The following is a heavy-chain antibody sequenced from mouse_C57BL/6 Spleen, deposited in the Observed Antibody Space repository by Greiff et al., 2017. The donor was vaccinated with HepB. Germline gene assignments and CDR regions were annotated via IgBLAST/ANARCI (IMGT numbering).Heavy chain of an antibody. J-gene: IGHJ2*01. Sequence: EVQRVESGGGLVQPKGSLKLSCAASGFSFNTYAMNWVRQAPGKGLEWVARIRSKSNNYATYYADSVKDRFTISRDDSESMLYLQMNNLKTEDTAMYYWLRSQLGRGDFDYWGQGTTLTVAS. V-gene: IGHV10-1*01. D-gene: IGHD4-1*02. CDR1: GFSFNTYA. CDR3: LRSQLGRGDFDY. CDR2: IRSKSNNYAT.